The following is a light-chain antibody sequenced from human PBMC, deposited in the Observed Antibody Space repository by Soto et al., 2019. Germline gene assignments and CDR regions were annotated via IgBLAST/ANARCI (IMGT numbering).Light chain of an antibody. CDR3: CSYAGSYTHV. CDR1: SSDVGGYNY. Sequence: QSALTQPPSVSGSPGQSVTISCTGTSSDVGGYNYVSWYQQHPGKAPKLMIYDVSKRPSGVPDRFSGTKSGNTASLTISCLQAEDEADYYCCSYAGSYTHVFGAGTKLTVL. J-gene: IGLJ1*01. V-gene: IGLV2-11*01. CDR2: DVS.